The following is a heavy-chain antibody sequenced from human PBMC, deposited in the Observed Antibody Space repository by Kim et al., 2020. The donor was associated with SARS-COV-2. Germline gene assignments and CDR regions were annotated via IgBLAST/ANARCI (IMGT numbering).Heavy chain of an antibody. CDR2: VYYSGST. CDR1: GGSIRSYY. CDR3: ARGAPLLWFGELLNWFDP. Sequence: SETLSLTCTVSGGSIRSYYWSWIRQPPGKGLEWIGYVYYSGSTNYNPSLKSRVTISVDTSKNQFSLKLSSVTAADTAVYYCARGAPLLWFGELLNWFDPWGQGTLVTVSS. J-gene: IGHJ5*02. D-gene: IGHD3-10*01. V-gene: IGHV4-59*01.